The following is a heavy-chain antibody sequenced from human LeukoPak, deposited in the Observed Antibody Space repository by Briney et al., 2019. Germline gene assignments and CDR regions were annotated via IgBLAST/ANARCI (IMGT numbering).Heavy chain of an antibody. V-gene: IGHV1-69*05. Sequence: SVKVSCKASGGTFSSYAISWVRQAPGQGLERMGGIIPIFGTANYAQNLQGRVTMTTDTSTSTAYMELRSLRSDDTAVYYCARLLGYCTNGVCAGINWFDPWGQGTLVTVSS. CDR3: ARLLGYCTNGVCAGINWFDP. J-gene: IGHJ5*02. CDR1: GGTFSSYA. CDR2: IIPIFGTA. D-gene: IGHD2-8*01.